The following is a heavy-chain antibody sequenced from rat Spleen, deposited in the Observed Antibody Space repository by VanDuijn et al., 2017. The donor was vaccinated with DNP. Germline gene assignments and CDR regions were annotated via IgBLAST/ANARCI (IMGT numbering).Heavy chain of an antibody. CDR2: ISYDGSST. V-gene: IGHV5-31*01. CDR3: TRAEGTGFPY. CDR1: GFIFSNYW. D-gene: IGHD1-11*01. Sequence: EVQLVESGGGPVQPGRSLKLSCVASGFIFSNYWMTWIRQAPGKGLEWVASISYDGSSTYYRDFVKGRFTISRDNAKSTLYLQMDSLRSEDTATYYCTRAEGTGFPYWGQGTLVSVSS. J-gene: IGHJ3*01.